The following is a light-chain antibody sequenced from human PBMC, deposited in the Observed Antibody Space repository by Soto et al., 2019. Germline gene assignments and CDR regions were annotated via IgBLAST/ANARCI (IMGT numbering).Light chain of an antibody. Sequence: EIVMTQSPATLSVSPGERATLSCRASQSVSSNLAWYQQKPGQAPRLLIYGASTRATGIPARFSGSGSGTEFTLTISSLQSEDFAVYYCQQYNSWLWTFGQGTKVDNK. CDR1: QSVSSN. J-gene: IGKJ1*01. V-gene: IGKV3-15*01. CDR3: QQYNSWLWT. CDR2: GAS.